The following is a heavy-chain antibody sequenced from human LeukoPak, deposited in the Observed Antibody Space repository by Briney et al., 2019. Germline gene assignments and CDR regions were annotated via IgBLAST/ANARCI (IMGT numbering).Heavy chain of an antibody. D-gene: IGHD2-15*01. V-gene: IGHV1-2*06. CDR1: GYTFTDYY. CDR2: INPNSGGT. J-gene: IGHJ5*02. Sequence: ASVKVSCKASGYTFTDYYMHWVRQAPGQGLEWMGRINPNSGGTNYAQKFQGRVAMTRDTSISTAYMDLSRLRSDDTAVYFCAREHCSGGSCYSEGLPRNWFDPWGQGTLVTVSS. CDR3: AREHCSGGSCYSEGLPRNWFDP.